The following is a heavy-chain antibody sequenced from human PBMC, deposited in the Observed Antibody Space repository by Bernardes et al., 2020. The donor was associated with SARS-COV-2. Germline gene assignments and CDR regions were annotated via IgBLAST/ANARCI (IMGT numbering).Heavy chain of an antibody. D-gene: IGHD5-12*01. CDR1: GFTVSVYW. Sequence: GGSLRLSCAASGFTVSVYWMHWVRQAPGKGLVWVARVNSDGSRITYADSVKGRFTISRDNAKNTLYLQMNSLRAEDTAVYYCAGEEGYVLGLSYHYYGMDVWGQGTTVTVSS. CDR3: AGEEGYVLGLSYHYYGMDV. V-gene: IGHV3-74*03. J-gene: IGHJ6*02. CDR2: VNSDGSRI.